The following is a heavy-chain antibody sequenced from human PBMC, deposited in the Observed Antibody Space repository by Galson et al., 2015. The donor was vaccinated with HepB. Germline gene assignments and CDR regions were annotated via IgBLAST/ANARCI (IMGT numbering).Heavy chain of an antibody. V-gene: IGHV3-9*01. J-gene: IGHJ4*02. CDR1: GFTFGDYA. CDR2: ISWNSGSI. D-gene: IGHD5-12*01. CDR3: ALLGQDIVATIGAEIDY. Sequence: SLRLSCAASGFTFGDYAMHWVRQAPGKGLEWVSGISWNSGSIGYADSVKGRFTISRDNAKNSLYLQMNSLRAEDTALYYCALLGQDIVATIGAEIDYWGQGTLVTVSS.